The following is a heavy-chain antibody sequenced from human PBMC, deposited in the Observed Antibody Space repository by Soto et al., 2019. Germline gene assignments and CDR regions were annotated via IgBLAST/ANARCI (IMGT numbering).Heavy chain of an antibody. V-gene: IGHV3-21*01. CDR3: ARAGRTYYDILTGEFDP. CDR2: ISSSSSYI. CDR1: GFTFSSYS. Sequence: SGGSLRLSCAASGFTFSSYSMNWVRQAPGKGLEWVSSISSSSSYIYYADSVKGRFTISRDNAKNSLYLQMNSLRAEDTAVYYCARAGRTYYDILTGEFDPWGQGTLVTVSS. J-gene: IGHJ5*02. D-gene: IGHD3-9*01.